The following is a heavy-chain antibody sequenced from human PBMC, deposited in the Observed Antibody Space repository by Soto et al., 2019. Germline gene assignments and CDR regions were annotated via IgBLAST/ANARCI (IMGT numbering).Heavy chain of an antibody. CDR3: AKAFSYGAGSHYVSFDS. J-gene: IGHJ4*02. CDR1: GFTFTSYA. Sequence: EVQLLDSGGDLVQPGGSLRLSCAASGFTFTSYAMSWVRQAPGKGLEWVSTISDSGDATFYTDSVKGRFTMTRDNSQNTLYRRMSSLGAEDTAIYYCAKAFSYGAGSHYVSFDSWGQGTLVTVSS. D-gene: IGHD3-10*01. V-gene: IGHV3-23*01. CDR2: ISDSGDAT.